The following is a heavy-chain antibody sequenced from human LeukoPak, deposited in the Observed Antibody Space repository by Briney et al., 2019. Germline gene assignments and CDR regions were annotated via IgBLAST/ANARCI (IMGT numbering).Heavy chain of an antibody. CDR1: GFIFSRYG. CDR2: IRYDGSDK. D-gene: IGHD3-9*01. Sequence: GGSLRLSCAASGFIFSRYGMHWVRQAPGKWLEWVAFIRYDGSDKYYADSVKGRFTISRDNSKNTLYLQMNSLRAEDTAVYYCAKGPGYSFDYWGQGTLVTVSS. V-gene: IGHV3-30*02. CDR3: AKGPGYSFDY. J-gene: IGHJ4*02.